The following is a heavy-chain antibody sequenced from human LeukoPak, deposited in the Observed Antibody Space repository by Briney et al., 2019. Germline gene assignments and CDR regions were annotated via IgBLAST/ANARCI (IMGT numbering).Heavy chain of an antibody. CDR2: ISSSGSTI. CDR3: AREEWELPSWFDP. Sequence: PGGSLRLSCAASGFTFSSYEMNWVRQAPGKGLVWVSYISSSGSTIYYADSVKGRFTISRDNAKNSLYLQMNSLRAEDTAVYYCAREEWELPSWFDPWGQGTLVTVSS. D-gene: IGHD1-26*01. V-gene: IGHV3-48*03. J-gene: IGHJ5*02. CDR1: GFTFSSYE.